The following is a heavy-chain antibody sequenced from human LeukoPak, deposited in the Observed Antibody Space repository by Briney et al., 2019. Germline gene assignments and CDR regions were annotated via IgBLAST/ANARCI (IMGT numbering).Heavy chain of an antibody. Sequence: GGSLRLSCAASGFTFSSYSMNWVRQAPGKGLEWVSYINSGSDTIYYADSVKGRFTIPRDNAKKSLYLQMSSLRAEDTAVYYCARDSSSGWYLLDSWGQGTLVIVSS. CDR1: GFTFSSYS. J-gene: IGHJ4*02. CDR2: INSGSDTI. V-gene: IGHV3-48*04. CDR3: ARDSSSGWYLLDS. D-gene: IGHD6-19*01.